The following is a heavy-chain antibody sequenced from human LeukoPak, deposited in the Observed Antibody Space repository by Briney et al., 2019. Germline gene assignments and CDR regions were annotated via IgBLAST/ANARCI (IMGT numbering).Heavy chain of an antibody. CDR3: ARDLTGYSYGYGDY. V-gene: IGHV1-2*02. Sequence: GASVKVSCKASGYTFTGYYMHWVRQAPGQGLEWMGWINPNSGGTNYAQKFQGRVTMTRDTSISTAYMELSRLRSDDAAVYYCARDLTGYSYGYGDYWGQGTLVTVSS. CDR2: INPNSGGT. CDR1: GYTFTGYY. J-gene: IGHJ4*02. D-gene: IGHD5-18*01.